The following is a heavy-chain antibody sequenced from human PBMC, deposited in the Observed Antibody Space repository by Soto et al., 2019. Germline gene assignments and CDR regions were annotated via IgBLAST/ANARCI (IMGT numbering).Heavy chain of an antibody. CDR3: ARDQGGEFLKGSGMDV. CDR1: GDSISRYY. D-gene: IGHD3-10*01. V-gene: IGHV4-59*01. Sequence: QVQLQESGPGLVKPSETLSLTCTVSGDSISRYYWSWIRLSPGKGLEWIGYIYYSGETNYNPSVXRXVXIXXDRTKNQFSLKLSSVTAADTAVYYGARDQGGEFLKGSGMDVWGQGTTVTVSS. CDR2: IYYSGET. J-gene: IGHJ6*02.